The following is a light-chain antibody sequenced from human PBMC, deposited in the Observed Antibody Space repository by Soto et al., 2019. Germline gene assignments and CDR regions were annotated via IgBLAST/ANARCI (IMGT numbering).Light chain of an antibody. Sequence: DIQMTQSPSSLPASIGDRVTITCRASQGISDYLAWYQQKPGKVPKLLIYRASTLQSGVPSRFSGSGSGTDFTLTISSLQPEDVATYYCQKYDSVPWTFGQGTKVEIK. J-gene: IGKJ1*01. CDR1: QGISDY. CDR2: RAS. CDR3: QKYDSVPWT. V-gene: IGKV1-27*01.